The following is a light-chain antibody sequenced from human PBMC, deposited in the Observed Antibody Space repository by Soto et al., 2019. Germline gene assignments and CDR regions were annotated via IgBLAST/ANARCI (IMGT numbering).Light chain of an antibody. V-gene: IGKV3-11*01. J-gene: IGKJ3*01. CDR2: DAS. CDR3: QQRSNWPPVFT. Sequence: EIVLTQSPATLSLSPGERATLSCRASQSVSSYLAWYQQKPGQAPRLLIYDASNRVTGIPARFSGSGSGTYFTLTISSLEPEDFAAYYCQQRSNWPPVFTFGPGNKVDIK. CDR1: QSVSSY.